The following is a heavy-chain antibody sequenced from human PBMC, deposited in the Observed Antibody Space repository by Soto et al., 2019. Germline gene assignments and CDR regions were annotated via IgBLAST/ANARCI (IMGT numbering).Heavy chain of an antibody. CDR1: GGSVSSGSYY. V-gene: IGHV4-61*01. Sequence: TSETLSLTCTVSGGSVSSGSYYWSWIRQPPGKGLEWIGYIYYSGGTNYNPSLKSRVTISVDTSKNQFSLKLSSVTAADTAVYYCARHGPGTGYCSGGSYYSVGVWFDPWGQGTLVTVSS. CDR2: IYYSGGT. J-gene: IGHJ5*02. D-gene: IGHD2-15*01. CDR3: ARHGPGTGYCSGGSYYSVGVWFDP.